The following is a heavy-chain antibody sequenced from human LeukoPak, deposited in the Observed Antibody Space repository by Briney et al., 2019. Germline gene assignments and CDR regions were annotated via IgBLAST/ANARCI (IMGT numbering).Heavy chain of an antibody. J-gene: IGHJ4*02. CDR3: ARDFIHRSGEANY. Sequence: GGSLRLSCVASGFTFSDYYMSWIRQAPGKGLEWISYISSSSSSTNYADSVKGRFTIPRDNPKNSLYLLMNSLRAEDTAMYYCARDFIHRSGEANYWGQGTLVTVSS. V-gene: IGHV3-11*05. CDR2: ISSSSSST. D-gene: IGHD3-22*01. CDR1: GFTFSDYY.